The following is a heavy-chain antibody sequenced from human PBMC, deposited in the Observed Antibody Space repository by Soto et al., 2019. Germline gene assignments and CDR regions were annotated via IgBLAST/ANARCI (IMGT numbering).Heavy chain of an antibody. Sequence: SCKASGYTFTSYAMHWVRQAPGQRPEWMGWINADSVKGRFTISRDNSNNRLYLQMDSLRPEDTAVYYCARDDEHGSNCDLAYWGQGALVTVSS. D-gene: IGHD1-26*01. CDR1: GYTFTSYA. CDR3: ARDDEHGSNCDLAY. V-gene: IGHV3-30*16. J-gene: IGHJ4*02. CDR2: WI.